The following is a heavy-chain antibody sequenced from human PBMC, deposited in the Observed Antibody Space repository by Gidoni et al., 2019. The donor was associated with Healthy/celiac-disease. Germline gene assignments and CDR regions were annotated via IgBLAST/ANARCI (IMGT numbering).Heavy chain of an antibody. Sequence: QVQLVESGGGVVQPGRSLRLSCAASGFTFSSYGMHWVRQAPGKGLEWVACISYDGSNKYYADSVKGRFTISRDNSKNTLYLQMNSLRAEDTAVYYCAKDRGRSSIAARPYYYGMDVWGQGTTVTVSS. J-gene: IGHJ6*02. D-gene: IGHD6-6*01. CDR1: GFTFSSYG. CDR3: AKDRGRSSIAARPYYYGMDV. CDR2: ISYDGSNK. V-gene: IGHV3-30*18.